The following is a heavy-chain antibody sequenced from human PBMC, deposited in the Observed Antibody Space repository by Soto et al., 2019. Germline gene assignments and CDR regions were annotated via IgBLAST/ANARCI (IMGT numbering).Heavy chain of an antibody. CDR1: GLTFSSYA. J-gene: IGHJ5*02. Sequence: QSGGSLRLSCAASGLTFSSYAMSWVGQAPGKGLEWVSAIGGSGGSTYYADSVKGRFTISRDNSKNTLYLQMNSLRAEDTAVYYCAKDVSGPTRYCSSTSCYTWGQGTLVTVSS. V-gene: IGHV3-23*01. CDR3: AKDVSGPTRYCSSTSCYT. D-gene: IGHD2-2*02. CDR2: IGGSGGST.